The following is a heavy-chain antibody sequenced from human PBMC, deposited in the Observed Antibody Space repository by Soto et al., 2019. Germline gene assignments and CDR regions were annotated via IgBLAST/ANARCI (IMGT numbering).Heavy chain of an antibody. V-gene: IGHV3-23*01. D-gene: IGHD6-19*01. CDR3: ATVGLALAAPSYFDS. J-gene: IGHJ4*02. Sequence: EVQLLESGGTLLQPGGSLRLSCAASGFTFSLFAMGWVRQSPGKGLEWVSALSARGCSTFYTASVRGRCTISRDNSKNTLYLQMNSLRAEDTAVYYCATVGLALAAPSYFDSWGQGTLVNVSS. CDR2: LSARGCST. CDR1: GFTFSLFA.